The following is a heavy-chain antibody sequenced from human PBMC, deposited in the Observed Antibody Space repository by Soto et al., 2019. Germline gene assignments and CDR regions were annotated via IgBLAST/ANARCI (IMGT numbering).Heavy chain of an antibody. CDR2: ISYDGSNK. CDR3: AKDVKRYCSGGSCYRYGYFDH. J-gene: IGHJ2*01. Sequence: QVQLVESGGGVVQPGRSLRLSCAASGFTFSSYGMHWVRQAPGKGLEWVAVISYDGSNKYYADSVKGRFTISRDNSKNTLYLQMNSLRAEDTAVYYCAKDVKRYCSGGSCYRYGYFDHWGRGTLVTVSS. D-gene: IGHD2-15*01. CDR1: GFTFSSYG. V-gene: IGHV3-30*18.